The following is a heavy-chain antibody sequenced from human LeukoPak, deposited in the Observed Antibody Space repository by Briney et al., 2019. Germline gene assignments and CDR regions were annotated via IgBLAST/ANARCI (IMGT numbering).Heavy chain of an antibody. J-gene: IGHJ4*02. Sequence: GGSLRLSCAASGFTFSSYAMSWVRQAPGKGLEWVSAISGSGGSTYYADSVKGRFTISRDNSKNTLCLQLNSLRAEDTAIYYCARDSTYYYDSGSSGPHYFDSWGQGTLVTVSS. V-gene: IGHV3-23*01. D-gene: IGHD3-10*01. CDR2: ISGSGGST. CDR1: GFTFSSYA. CDR3: ARDSTYYYDSGSSGPHYFDS.